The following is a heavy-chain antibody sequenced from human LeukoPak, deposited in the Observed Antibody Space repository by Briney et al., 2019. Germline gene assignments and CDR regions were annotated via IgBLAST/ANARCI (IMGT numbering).Heavy chain of an antibody. D-gene: IGHD3-10*01. CDR3: ASSRGSGSYYPPNGY. J-gene: IGHJ4*02. CDR2: IIPIFGTA. Sequence: SVKVSCKASGGTFSSYAISWVRQAPGQGLEWMGGIIPIFGTANYAQKFQGRVTITTDESTSTAYMELSSLRSEDTAVYYCASSRGSGSYYPPNGYWGQGTLVTVSP. V-gene: IGHV1-69*05. CDR1: GGTFSSYA.